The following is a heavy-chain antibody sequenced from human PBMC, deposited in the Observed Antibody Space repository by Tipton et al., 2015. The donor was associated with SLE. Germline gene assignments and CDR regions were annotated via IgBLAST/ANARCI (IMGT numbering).Heavy chain of an antibody. Sequence: TLSLTCFVSGGYITSDIYYWGWIRQPPGKGLEWIGSVYDSGTTYYNPSLESRVTMTVDTSKTQFSLKLRSVTAADTAVYYCASGILTGNAAFDVWGQGTMVTVSP. V-gene: IGHV4-39*07. CDR1: GGYITSDIYY. D-gene: IGHD3-9*01. J-gene: IGHJ3*01. CDR2: VYDSGTT. CDR3: ASGILTGNAAFDV.